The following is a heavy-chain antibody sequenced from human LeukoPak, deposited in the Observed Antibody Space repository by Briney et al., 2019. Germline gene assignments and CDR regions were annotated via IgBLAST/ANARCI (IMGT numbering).Heavy chain of an antibody. Sequence: SETLSLTCTVSGGSISSGSYYWSWIRQPAGKGLEWIGRIYTSGITYYNPSLKSRVTISVDTSKNQFSLKLSSVTAADTAVYYCARTKGGITSPVDYWGQGTLVTVSS. J-gene: IGHJ4*02. CDR2: IYTSGIT. CDR3: ARTKGGITSPVDY. V-gene: IGHV4-61*02. CDR1: GGSISSGSYY. D-gene: IGHD3-16*01.